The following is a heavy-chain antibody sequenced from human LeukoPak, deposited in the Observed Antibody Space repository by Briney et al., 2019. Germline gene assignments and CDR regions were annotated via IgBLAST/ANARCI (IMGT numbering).Heavy chain of an antibody. CDR1: GFTFNDYY. CDR3: ARAAGWFDP. J-gene: IGHJ5*02. V-gene: IGHV3-11*01. Sequence: GGSLRLSCAASGFTFNDYYMSWVRQAPGRGLEWASYISTSGDTINYADSVKGRFTISRDNAKNSLYLQMNSLRAEDTAIYYCARAAGWFDPWGQGTLVTVSS. CDR2: ISTSGDTI.